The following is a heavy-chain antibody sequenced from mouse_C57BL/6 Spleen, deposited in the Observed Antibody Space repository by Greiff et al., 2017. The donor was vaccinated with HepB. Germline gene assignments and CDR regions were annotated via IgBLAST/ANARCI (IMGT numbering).Heavy chain of an antibody. CDR2: IRSKSSNYAT. CDR1: GFTFNTYA. Sequence: EVKLVESGGGLVQPKGSLKLSCAASGFTFNTYAMHWVRQAPGKGLEWVARIRSKSSNYATYYADSVKDRFTISRDDSQSMLYLQMNNLKTEDTAMYYCVRGGEFDDYGSSYWYFDVWGTGTTVTVSS. J-gene: IGHJ1*03. D-gene: IGHD1-1*01. V-gene: IGHV10-3*01. CDR3: VRGGEFDDYGSSYWYFDV.